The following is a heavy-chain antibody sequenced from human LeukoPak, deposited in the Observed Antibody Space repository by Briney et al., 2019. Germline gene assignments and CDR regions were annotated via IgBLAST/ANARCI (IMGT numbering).Heavy chain of an antibody. V-gene: IGHV3-53*01. CDR2: IYSGGST. Sequence: GGSLRLSCTASVLTVGNNYMMWFPQAPGEGLEWVSLIYSGGSTFYADSVKGRLTISRDKSKNTLYLQMSSLRVEDTAVYYCARGPPGIAANVSGGWGQGTLVTVSS. CDR3: ARGPPGIAANVSGG. CDR1: VLTVGNNY. D-gene: IGHD6-13*01. J-gene: IGHJ1*01.